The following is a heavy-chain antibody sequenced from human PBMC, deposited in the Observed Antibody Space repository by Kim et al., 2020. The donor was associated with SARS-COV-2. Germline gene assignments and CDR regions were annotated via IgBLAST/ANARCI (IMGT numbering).Heavy chain of an antibody. J-gene: IGHJ6*02. Sequence: GGSLRLSCAASGFTFSSYSMNWVRQAPGKGLEWVSSISSSSSYIYYADSVKGRFTISRDNAKNSLYLQMNSLRAEDTAVYYCARDGTGSYYNDYYYYYGMDVWGQGTTVTVSS. CDR2: ISSSSSYI. D-gene: IGHD3-10*01. CDR3: ARDGTGSYYNDYYYYYGMDV. V-gene: IGHV3-21*01. CDR1: GFTFSSYS.